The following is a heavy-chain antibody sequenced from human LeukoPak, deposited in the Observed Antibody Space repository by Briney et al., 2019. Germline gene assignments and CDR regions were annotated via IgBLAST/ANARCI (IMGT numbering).Heavy chain of an antibody. CDR3: ARINDYGDFHFDY. D-gene: IGHD4-17*01. CDR1: GFTFSSYA. CDR2: ISNSGGST. V-gene: IGHV3-23*01. Sequence: GGSLRLSCAASGFTFSSYAMSWVRQAPGKGLEWVSVISNSGGSTDYADSVKGRFTISRDNSKNTLHLQMNSLRAEDTAVYYCARINDYGDFHFDYWGQGTLVTVSS. J-gene: IGHJ4*02.